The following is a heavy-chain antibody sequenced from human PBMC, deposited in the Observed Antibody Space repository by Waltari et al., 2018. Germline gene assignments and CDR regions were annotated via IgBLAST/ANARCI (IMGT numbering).Heavy chain of an antibody. V-gene: IGHV3-7*01. J-gene: IGHJ4*02. CDR3: AGDYGDYEFDY. CDR2: IKQDGSEK. CDR1: GFTFSSYW. D-gene: IGHD4-17*01. Sequence: EVQLVESGRGLVQPGGSLRLSCSASGFTFSSYWMRWVRQAPGKGLEWVANIKQDGSEKYYVDSVKGRFTIYRDNAKNSLYLQMNSLRAEDTAVYYCAGDYGDYEFDYWGQGTLVTVSS.